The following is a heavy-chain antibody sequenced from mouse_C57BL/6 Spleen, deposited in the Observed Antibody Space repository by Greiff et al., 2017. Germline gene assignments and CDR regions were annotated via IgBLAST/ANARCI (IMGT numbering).Heavy chain of an antibody. D-gene: IGHD2-3*01. CDR2: IYPGSGST. Sequence: QVQLQQSGAELVKPGASVKMSCKASGYTFTSYWITWVKQRPGQGLEWIGDIYPGSGSTNYNEKFKSKATLTVDTSSSTAYMQLSSLTSEDSAVYYCARGEVYDGYTWFAYWGQGTLVTVSA. V-gene: IGHV1-55*01. CDR3: ARGEVYDGYTWFAY. J-gene: IGHJ3*01. CDR1: GYTFTSYW.